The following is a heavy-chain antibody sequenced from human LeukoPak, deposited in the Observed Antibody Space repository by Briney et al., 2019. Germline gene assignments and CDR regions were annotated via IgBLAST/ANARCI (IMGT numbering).Heavy chain of an antibody. J-gene: IGHJ6*03. CDR3: ASELAAAGPYYYYYYMDV. Sequence: GGSLRLSCAASEFTFSDYYMSWIRQAPGKGLEWVSYISSSGSTIYYADSVKGRFTISRDNAKNSLYLQMNSLRAEDTAVYYCASELAAAGPYYYYYYMDVWGKGTTVTVSS. CDR2: ISSSGSTI. V-gene: IGHV3-11*04. D-gene: IGHD6-13*01. CDR1: EFTFSDYY.